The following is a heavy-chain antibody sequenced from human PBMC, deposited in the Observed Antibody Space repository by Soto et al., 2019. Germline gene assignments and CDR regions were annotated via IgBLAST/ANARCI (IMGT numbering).Heavy chain of an antibody. J-gene: IGHJ4*02. D-gene: IGHD2-15*01. CDR2: IGTAGDT. CDR1: GFTFSGFD. CDR3: ARGQEVGAHFFDS. V-gene: IGHV3-13*01. Sequence: LKLSCEASGFTFSGFDMHLVGQPTGKGLEWVSTIGTAGDTYYAVSVKGRFTISRDNAKNSLSLQMNSLRAGDTAVYFCARGQEVGAHFFDSWGQGTQVTVSS.